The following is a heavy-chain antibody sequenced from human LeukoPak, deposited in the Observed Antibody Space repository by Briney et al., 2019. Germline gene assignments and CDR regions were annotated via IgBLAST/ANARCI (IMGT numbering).Heavy chain of an antibody. V-gene: IGHV4-59*01. Sequence: SETLSLICTVSGGSISSYYWSWIRQPPGKGLEWIGYIYYSGSTNYNPSLKSRVTISVDTSKNQFSLKLSSVTAADTAVYYCARGYYNYGFDYWGQGTLVTVSS. CDR2: IYYSGST. CDR1: GGSISSYY. D-gene: IGHD3-10*01. J-gene: IGHJ4*02. CDR3: ARGYYNYGFDY.